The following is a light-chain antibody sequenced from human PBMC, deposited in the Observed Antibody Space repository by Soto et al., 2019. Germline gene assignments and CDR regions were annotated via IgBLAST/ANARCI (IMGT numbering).Light chain of an antibody. Sequence: QSVLNQPASVSGSPGQSITISCTGTSSDVGSYNLVSWYQQHPGKAPKLMIYEGSKRPSGVSNRFSGSKSGNSASLTISGLQAEYEADYYCCSYAGGSTYVFATGNKVTVL. J-gene: IGLJ1*01. CDR3: CSYAGGSTYV. CDR1: SSDVGSYNL. V-gene: IGLV2-23*01. CDR2: EGS.